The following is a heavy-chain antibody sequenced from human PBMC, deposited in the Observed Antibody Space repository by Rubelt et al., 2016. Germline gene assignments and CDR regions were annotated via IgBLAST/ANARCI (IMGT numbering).Heavy chain of an antibody. Sequence: QLQLQESGPGLVKPSETLSLTCTVSGGSISSSSYYWGWIRQPPGKGLEWIGSIYYSGSTYYNPSLKGRVTISVDASKDQFSLTLSSVTAADTAVDYCARDGSRGYCSSTSCNYFDYWGQGTLVTVSS. J-gene: IGHJ4*02. CDR3: ARDGSRGYCSSTSCNYFDY. CDR1: GGSISSSSYY. CDR2: IYYSGST. V-gene: IGHV4-39*07. D-gene: IGHD2-2*01.